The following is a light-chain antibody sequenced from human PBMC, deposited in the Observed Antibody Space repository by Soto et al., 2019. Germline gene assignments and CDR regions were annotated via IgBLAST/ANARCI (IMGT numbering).Light chain of an antibody. CDR1: SSDDGGYNY. CDR3: SSYTSSSTRCV. V-gene: IGLV2-14*01. Sequence: QSALTQTASVSGSPGQSITISCTGTSSDDGGYNYVSWYQQHPGKAPKLMIYDVSNRPSGVSNRFSGSKSGNTASLTISGLQAEDEADYYCSSYTSSSTRCVFGTGTKVTVL. CDR2: DVS. J-gene: IGLJ1*01.